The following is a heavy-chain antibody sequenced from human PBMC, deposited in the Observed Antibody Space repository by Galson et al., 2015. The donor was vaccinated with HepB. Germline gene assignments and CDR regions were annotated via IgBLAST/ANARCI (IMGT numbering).Heavy chain of an antibody. CDR1: GYTFTSHG. D-gene: IGHD6-19*01. J-gene: IGHJ4*02. V-gene: IGHV1-18*01. CDR3: ERDPRVAVAGQFYYFDF. Sequence: SVKVSCKASGYTFTSHGISWARQAPGQGLEWMGWISSYNGDTDYAQKFQGRVTMTTDTSTTTVYMELRSLRYDDTAVYYCERDPRVAVAGQFYYFDFWGQGTLVTVSS. CDR2: ISSYNGDT.